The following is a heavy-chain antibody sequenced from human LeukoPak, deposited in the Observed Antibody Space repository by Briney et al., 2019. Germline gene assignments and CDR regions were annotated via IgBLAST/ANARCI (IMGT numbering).Heavy chain of an antibody. Sequence: GRSPRLSCAASGFTFSSYEMNWVRQAPGKGLEWVSYISSSGSTIYYADSVKGRFTISRDNAKNSLYLQMNSLRAEDTAVYYCARVSPNTVTTLQYFDYWGQGTLVTVSS. J-gene: IGHJ4*02. CDR1: GFTFSSYE. V-gene: IGHV3-48*03. CDR2: ISSSGSTI. CDR3: ARVSPNTVTTLQYFDY. D-gene: IGHD4-17*01.